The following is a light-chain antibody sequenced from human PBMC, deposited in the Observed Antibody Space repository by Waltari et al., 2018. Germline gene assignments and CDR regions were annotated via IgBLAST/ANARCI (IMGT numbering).Light chain of an antibody. CDR2: SNT. V-gene: IGLV1-44*01. CDR3: AAWDDSLNGVV. Sequence: QSVLTQPPSASGTPGQRVPISCSGSSSNVGSHTVNRYQQLSGMAPKLLIYSNTQRPSGVPDRFSGSKSGTSASLAISGLQSEDEADYYCAAWDDSLNGVVFGGGTKLTVL. J-gene: IGLJ2*01. CDR1: SSNVGSHT.